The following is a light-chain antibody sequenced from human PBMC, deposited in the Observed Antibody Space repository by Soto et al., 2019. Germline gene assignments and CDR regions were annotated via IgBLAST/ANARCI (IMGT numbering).Light chain of an antibody. V-gene: IGKV3-20*01. Sequence: EIVLTQSPDTLSLSPGERATPSCRASETVNSNYLAWYQHKRGQAPRLLIYGASSRATGIPDRFSGSGSGTDFTLTITRLEPEDFAVYYCQQYGSSRTFGQGTKVDIK. CDR3: QQYGSSRT. CDR1: ETVNSNY. CDR2: GAS. J-gene: IGKJ1*01.